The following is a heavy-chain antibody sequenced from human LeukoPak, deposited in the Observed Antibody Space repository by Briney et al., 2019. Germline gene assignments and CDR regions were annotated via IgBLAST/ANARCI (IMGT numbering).Heavy chain of an antibody. CDR2: IYYSGST. V-gene: IGHV4-59*01. J-gene: IGHJ4*02. D-gene: IGHD1-26*01. CDR3: AREDPSGSYDY. Sequence: PSETLSLTCTVSGGSISSYYWNWIRQPPGKGLEWIGNIYYSGSTNYNPSLKSRVIISVDTSKNQFSLKLSSVTAADTAVYYCAREDPSGSYDYWGQGTLVTVSS. CDR1: GGSISSYY.